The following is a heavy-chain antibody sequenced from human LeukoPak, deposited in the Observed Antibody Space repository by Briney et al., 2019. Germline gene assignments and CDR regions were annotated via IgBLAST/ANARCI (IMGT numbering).Heavy chain of an antibody. J-gene: IGHJ2*01. CDR1: GYTFTAYY. CDR2: ISPNSGGT. D-gene: IGHD7-27*01. Sequence: ASVKVSCKASGYTFTAYYIHWVRQAPGQGLEWMGWISPNSGGTDYAQKFKGRVTMTRDTSISTTYVELSGLTSDDTAVYYCAIQPWGSGNNWYFDPWGRGNLVTVSS. V-gene: IGHV1-2*02. CDR3: AIQPWGSGNNWYFDP.